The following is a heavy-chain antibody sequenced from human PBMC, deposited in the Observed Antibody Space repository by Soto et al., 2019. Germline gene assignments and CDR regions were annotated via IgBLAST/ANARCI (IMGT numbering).Heavy chain of an antibody. CDR2: IYPGDSDT. CDR1: GYSFTSYW. Sequence: GESLKIYCNGSGYSFTSYWIGWVRQMPGKGLEWMGIIYPGDSDTRYSPSFQGQVTISADKSISTAYLQWSSLKASGTAMYYCARLRIAARPIVSDYWGQGTLVTVSS. CDR3: ARLRIAARPIVSDY. D-gene: IGHD6-6*01. J-gene: IGHJ4*02. V-gene: IGHV5-51*01.